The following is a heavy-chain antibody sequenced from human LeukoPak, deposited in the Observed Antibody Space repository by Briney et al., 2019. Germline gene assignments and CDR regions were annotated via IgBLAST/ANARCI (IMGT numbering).Heavy chain of an antibody. CDR2: IYHSGST. CDR1: GGSISSGGYS. J-gene: IGHJ4*02. CDR3: ARARELSYFDY. Sequence: SQTLSLTCAVSGGSISSGGYSWSWIWQPPGKGLEWIGYIYHSGSTYYNPSLKSRVTISVDRSKNQFSLKLSSVTAADTAVYYCARARELSYFDYWGQGTLVTVSS. D-gene: IGHD2-15*01. V-gene: IGHV4-30-2*01.